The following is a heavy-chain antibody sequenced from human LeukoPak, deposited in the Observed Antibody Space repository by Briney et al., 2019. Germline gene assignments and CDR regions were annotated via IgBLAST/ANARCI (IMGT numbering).Heavy chain of an antibody. D-gene: IGHD6-13*01. V-gene: IGHV3-11*01. J-gene: IGHJ4*02. CDR3: ARVARQQLSRGLIDY. CDR2: ISSGDTFI. Sequence: GGSLRLSCVASGFAFSDYYMNWIRQAPGKGLEWVSYISSGDTFIYYADSVKGRFTISRDNAKNSLYLQMNSLRAEDTAVYYCARVARQQLSRGLIDYWGQGSQVTVSS. CDR1: GFAFSDYY.